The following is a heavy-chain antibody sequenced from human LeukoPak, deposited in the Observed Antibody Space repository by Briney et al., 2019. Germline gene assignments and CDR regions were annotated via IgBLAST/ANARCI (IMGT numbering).Heavy chain of an antibody. J-gene: IGHJ5*02. D-gene: IGHD1-26*01. CDR1: GGTFSSYA. CDR2: IIPIFGIA. V-gene: IGHV1-69*04. CDR3: ARGGGGSYDWFDP. Sequence: SVKVSCEASGGTFSSYAISWVRQAPGQGLEWMGRIIPIFGIANYAQKFQGRVTITADKSTSTAYMELSSLRSEDTAVYYCARGGGGSYDWFDPWGQGTLVTVSS.